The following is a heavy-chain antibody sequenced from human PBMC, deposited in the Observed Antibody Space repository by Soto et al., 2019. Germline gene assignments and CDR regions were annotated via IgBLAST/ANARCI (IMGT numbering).Heavy chain of an antibody. J-gene: IGHJ4*02. V-gene: IGHV1-69*02. CDR1: GGTFSSYT. Sequence: QVQLVQSGAEVKKPGSSVKVSCKASGGTFSSYTISWVRQAPGQGLEWMGRIIPILGIANYAQKFQGRVTITADKSTSTAYMELSSLRSEDTAVYYFALLWFGDPFDYWGQGTLVTVSS. CDR3: ALLWFGDPFDY. D-gene: IGHD3-10*01. CDR2: IIPILGIA.